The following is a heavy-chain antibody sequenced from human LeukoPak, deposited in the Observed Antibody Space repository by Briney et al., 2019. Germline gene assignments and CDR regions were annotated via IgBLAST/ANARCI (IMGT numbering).Heavy chain of an antibody. CDR1: GFTFSSYW. J-gene: IGHJ4*02. CDR2: IKEDGSDK. D-gene: IGHD2-8*01. CDR3: AKNGHYLDS. V-gene: IGHV3-7*01. Sequence: GGSLRLSCAASGFTFSSYWMSWVRQAPGKGLEWVADIKEDGSDKYYVDSVKGRFTISRDNAKNSLYLQMNSLRAEDTAVYYCAKNGHYLDSWGQGTLVTVSP.